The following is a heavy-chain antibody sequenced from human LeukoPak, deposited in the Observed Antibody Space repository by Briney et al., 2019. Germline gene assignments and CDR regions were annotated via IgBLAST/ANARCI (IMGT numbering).Heavy chain of an antibody. CDR1: GFTFSSYA. CDR3: ARDDYYDSSGYQNFDY. D-gene: IGHD3-22*01. J-gene: IGHJ4*02. CDR2: ISYDGSNK. Sequence: GRSLRLSCAASGFTFSSYAMHWVRQAPGKGLEWVAVISYDGSNKYYADSVKGRFTISRDNSKNTLYLQMNSLRAEDTAVYYCARDDYYDSSGYQNFDYWGQGTLVTVSS. V-gene: IGHV3-30*01.